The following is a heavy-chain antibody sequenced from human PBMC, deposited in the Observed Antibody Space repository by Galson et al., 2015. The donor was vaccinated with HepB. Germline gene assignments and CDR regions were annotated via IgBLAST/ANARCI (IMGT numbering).Heavy chain of an antibody. V-gene: IGHV3-73*01. CDR3: AKYSSSSNYYYGMDV. CDR2: IRSKANSYAT. CDR1: GFTFSGSA. D-gene: IGHD6-6*01. J-gene: IGHJ6*02. Sequence: SLRLSCAASGFTFSGSAMHWVRQASGKGLEWVGRIRSKANSYATAYAASVKGRFTISRDDSKNTQYLQMNSLRAEDTAVYYCAKYSSSSNYYYGMDVWGQGTTVTVSS.